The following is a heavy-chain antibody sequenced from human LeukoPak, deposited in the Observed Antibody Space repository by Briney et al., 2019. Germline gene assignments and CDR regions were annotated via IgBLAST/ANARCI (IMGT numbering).Heavy chain of an antibody. Sequence: GGSLRLPCAASGFTFSDYYMSWIRQAPGKGLEWVSYISSSGSTIYYADSVKGRFTISRDNSKNTLYLQMNSLRAEDTAVYYWAKRGMAARDLDYWGQGTLVTVSS. D-gene: IGHD6-13*01. V-gene: IGHV3-11*04. J-gene: IGHJ4*02. CDR1: GFTFSDYY. CDR2: ISSSGSTI. CDR3: AKRGMAARDLDY.